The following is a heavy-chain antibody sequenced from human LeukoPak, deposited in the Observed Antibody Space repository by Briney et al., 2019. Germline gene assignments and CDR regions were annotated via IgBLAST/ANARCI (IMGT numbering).Heavy chain of an antibody. Sequence: PGGSLRLSCAASGFNFSINWMTWVRQAPGKGLEWVATIKQDGSEEYYVDSVKGRFTISRDNAKNSLYLQMNSLRTEDMAVYYCVQDSYAISSSGSTFASWGQGTLVTVSS. V-gene: IGHV3-7*03. CDR1: GFNFSINW. J-gene: IGHJ4*02. D-gene: IGHD2-2*01. CDR2: IKQDGSEE. CDR3: VQDSYAISSSGSTFAS.